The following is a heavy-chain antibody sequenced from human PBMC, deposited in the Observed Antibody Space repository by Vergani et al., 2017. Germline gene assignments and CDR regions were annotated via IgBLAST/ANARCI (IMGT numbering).Heavy chain of an antibody. Sequence: QVQLQESGPGVVKPSQTLYLTCAVSGGSISSGDHCWTWIRQRPGKGLEWIWYIFYSGTTYGNPSLRSRLTISVDTSQNQFSLKLRSVTAADTAVYYCARVDTXVPATSHFYYMDVWGKGTTVVVSS. CDR1: GGSISSGDHC. CDR2: IFYSGTT. D-gene: IGHD6-25*01. V-gene: IGHV4-31*11. CDR3: ARVDTXVPATSHFYYMDV. J-gene: IGHJ6*03.